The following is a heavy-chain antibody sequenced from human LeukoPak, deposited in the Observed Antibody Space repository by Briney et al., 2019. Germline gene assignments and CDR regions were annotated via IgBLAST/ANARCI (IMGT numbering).Heavy chain of an antibody. V-gene: IGHV4-59*01. CDR1: VGPITSSY. D-gene: IGHD5-24*01. CDR3: ARDPRGQGYNFRISDAFDI. J-gene: IGHJ3*02. Sequence: PSETLSLTCTVSVGPITSSYWSWIRLPPGKGLEGIGYIYYSGSNNYNPSLKSRVTISVDTSKNQFSLSLSSVTAADTAIYYCARDPRGQGYNFRISDAFDIWGQGTMVTVSS. CDR2: IYYSGSN.